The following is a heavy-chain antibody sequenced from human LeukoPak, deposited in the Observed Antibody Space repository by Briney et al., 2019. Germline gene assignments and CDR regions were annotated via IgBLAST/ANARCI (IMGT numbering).Heavy chain of an antibody. J-gene: IGHJ4*02. V-gene: IGHV4-59*01. Sequence: PSETLSLTCTVSGGSISSYYWSWIRQPPGKGLEWIGYIYYSGSTNYSPSLKSRVTISVDTSKNQFSLKLSSVTAADTAVYSCASPPFEGLSSSWSSALDYWGQGTLVTVSS. CDR1: GGSISSYY. D-gene: IGHD6-13*01. CDR2: IYYSGST. CDR3: ASPPFEGLSSSWSSALDY.